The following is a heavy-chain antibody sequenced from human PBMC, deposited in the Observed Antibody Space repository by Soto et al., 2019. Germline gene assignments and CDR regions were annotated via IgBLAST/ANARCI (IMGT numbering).Heavy chain of an antibody. CDR1: GGTFSSYT. V-gene: IGHV1-69*08. CDR2: IIPILGIA. J-gene: IGHJ5*02. D-gene: IGHD3-3*01. CDR3: ARDDDDSECNWFDP. Sequence: QVQLVQSGAEVKKPGSSVKVSCKASGGTFSSYTISWVRQAPGQGLEWMGRIIPILGIANYAQKFQGRVTITADKSTSTAYMELSSLRSEDTAVYYCARDDDDSECNWFDPWGQGTLVTVSS.